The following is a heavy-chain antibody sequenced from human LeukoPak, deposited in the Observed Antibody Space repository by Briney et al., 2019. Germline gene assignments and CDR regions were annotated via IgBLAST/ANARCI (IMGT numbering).Heavy chain of an antibody. J-gene: IGHJ4*02. CDR3: ASQLYSYGYAY. Sequence: GGSLRLSCAASGFTFSSYSMNWVRQAPGKGLEWVSSISSSSSYIYYADSVKGRFTISRDNAKNSLYLQMNSLRAEDTAVYYCASQLYSYGYAYWGQGTLVTVSS. D-gene: IGHD5-18*01. CDR1: GFTFSSYS. V-gene: IGHV3-21*01. CDR2: ISSSSSYI.